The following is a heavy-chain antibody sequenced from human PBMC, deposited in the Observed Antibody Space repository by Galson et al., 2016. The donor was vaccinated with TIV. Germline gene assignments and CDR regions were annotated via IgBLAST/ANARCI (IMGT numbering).Heavy chain of an antibody. D-gene: IGHD3-22*01. CDR1: GFTFSSYA. J-gene: IGHJ6*02. Sequence: SLRLSCAASGFTFSSYALTWVRQAPGKGLEWVSAISGGGGSSYYGDSVKGWFTISRDNSEKMLYLQMNSLRAEDTAVYYCAKVPSSGFSYYYGIDVWGHGTTVTVS. V-gene: IGHV3-23*01. CDR2: ISGGGGSS. CDR3: AKVPSSGFSYYYGIDV.